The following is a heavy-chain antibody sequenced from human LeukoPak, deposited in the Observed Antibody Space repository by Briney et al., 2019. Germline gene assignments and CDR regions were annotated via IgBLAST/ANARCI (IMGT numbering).Heavy chain of an antibody. CDR3: ARDLLHHPYYDSLASTIPFDY. Sequence: ASVKVSCKGSGYTFTSAGLSWVRHVPGQGLEWMGWINAYNGNTDYAQKFQGRVTMTTDTSTSTAYMALRSLGSDDTAVYYCARDLLHHPYYDSLASTIPFDYWGPGTLVTVSS. CDR1: GYTFTSAG. CDR2: INAYNGNT. J-gene: IGHJ4*02. V-gene: IGHV1-18*01. D-gene: IGHD3-22*01.